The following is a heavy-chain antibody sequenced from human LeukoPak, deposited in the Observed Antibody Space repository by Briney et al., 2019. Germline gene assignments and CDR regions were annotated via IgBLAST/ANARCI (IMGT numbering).Heavy chain of an antibody. D-gene: IGHD6-13*01. CDR3: AKEEQKLRRPTDSSSWYNSRNKGPQRNDY. CDR2: ISGSGGST. J-gene: IGHJ4*02. CDR1: GFTFSSYA. Sequence: GGSLRLSCAASGFTFSSYAMSWVRQAPGKGLEWVSAISGSGGSTYYADSVKGRFTISRDNSKNTLYLQMNSLRAEDTAVYYCAKEEQKLRRPTDSSSWYNSRNKGPQRNDYWGQGTLVTVSS. V-gene: IGHV3-23*01.